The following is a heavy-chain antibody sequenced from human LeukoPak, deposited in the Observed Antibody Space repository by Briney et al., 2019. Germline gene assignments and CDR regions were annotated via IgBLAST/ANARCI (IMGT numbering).Heavy chain of an antibody. J-gene: IGHJ4*02. D-gene: IGHD2-2*01. Sequence: AGGSLRLSCAASGFTFSSYSMNWVRQTPGKGLEWVSYISSSSSTIYYADSVKGRLTISRDNAKNSLYLQMNSLRDEDTAVYYCAGPIVVVPAALTADDYWGQGTLVTVSS. CDR1: GFTFSSYS. CDR2: ISSSSSTI. V-gene: IGHV3-48*02. CDR3: AGPIVVVPAALTADDY.